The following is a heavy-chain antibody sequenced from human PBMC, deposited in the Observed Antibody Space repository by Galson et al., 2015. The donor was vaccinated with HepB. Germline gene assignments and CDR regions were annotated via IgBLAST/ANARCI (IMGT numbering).Heavy chain of an antibody. CDR3: AKVTAYSSGYGGWDY. J-gene: IGHJ4*02. CDR1: GGSISSADYY. V-gene: IGHV4-31*03. Sequence: TLPLTCTVSGGSISSADYYWSWIRQSPGKGLEGIGYIHYSGTTYYNPSLRSRLTISVDTSKNQFSLNLSFVTAADTAVYYCAKVTAYSSGYGGWDYWGQGTLVTVSS. D-gene: IGHD3-22*01. CDR2: IHYSGTT.